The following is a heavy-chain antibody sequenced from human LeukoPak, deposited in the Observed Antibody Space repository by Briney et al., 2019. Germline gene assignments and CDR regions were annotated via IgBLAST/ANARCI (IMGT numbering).Heavy chain of an antibody. Sequence: GGSLRLSCAASGFTFSSYSMNWVRQAPGKGLVWVSRINSDGSSTSYADSVKGRFTISRDNSKNTLYLQMNSLRAEDTAVYYCAKDIRYDYVWSPYYFDYWGQGTLVTVSS. CDR2: INSDGSST. D-gene: IGHD3-16*01. J-gene: IGHJ4*02. CDR3: AKDIRYDYVWSPYYFDY. V-gene: IGHV3-74*01. CDR1: GFTFSSYS.